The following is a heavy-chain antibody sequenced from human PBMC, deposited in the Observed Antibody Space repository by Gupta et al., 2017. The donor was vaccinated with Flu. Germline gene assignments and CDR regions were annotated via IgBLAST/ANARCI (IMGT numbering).Heavy chain of an antibody. CDR2: IYPGDSDT. CDR3: ARGIAAAGTPHYYYYGMDV. J-gene: IGHJ6*02. V-gene: IGHV5-51*01. D-gene: IGHD6-13*01. Sequence: GLEWMGIIYPGDSDTTNSPSFRGLVTISADKSINTAYLQWSSLKASDTAMYYCARGIAAAGTPHYYYYGMDVWGQGTTVTVSS.